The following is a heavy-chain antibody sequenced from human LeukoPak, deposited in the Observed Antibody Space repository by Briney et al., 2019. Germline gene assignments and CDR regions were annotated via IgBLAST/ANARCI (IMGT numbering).Heavy chain of an antibody. D-gene: IGHD1-26*01. CDR3: ARGGGGSYYYYFDY. Sequence: LETLSLTRSFSGYSISSGNYWGWVRLPPGKGLQWIGSIYHSGSTYYNPSLKSRVTISVDTSKNQFSLKLSSVTAADTAVYYCARGGGGSYYYYFDYWGQGTLVTVSS. J-gene: IGHJ4*02. CDR2: IYHSGST. CDR1: GYSISSGNY. V-gene: IGHV4-38-2*02.